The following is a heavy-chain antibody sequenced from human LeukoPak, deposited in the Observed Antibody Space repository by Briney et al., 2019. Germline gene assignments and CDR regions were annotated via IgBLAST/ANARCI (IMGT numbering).Heavy chain of an antibody. Sequence: GGSLRLSCAASGFTCSSYAMSWVRQAPGKGLEWVSAISGSGGRTYYAYSVKGRFTISRDNSKNTLYLQMNSLRAEDTAVYYCAKRPYGSGSYYPTGYFDYWGQGTLVTVSS. V-gene: IGHV3-23*01. CDR3: AKRPYGSGSYYPTGYFDY. CDR2: ISGSGGRT. D-gene: IGHD3-10*01. CDR1: GFTCSSYA. J-gene: IGHJ4*02.